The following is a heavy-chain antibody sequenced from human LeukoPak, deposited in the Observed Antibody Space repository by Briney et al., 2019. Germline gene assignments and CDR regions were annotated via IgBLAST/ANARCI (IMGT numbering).Heavy chain of an antibody. V-gene: IGHV3-33*06. CDR1: GFTFSSYG. CDR3: AKGKDSVAGATTDY. Sequence: GGSLRLSCAASGFTFSSYGMHWLRQAPGKGLEWVAIIWYDGSNKYYADSVKGRFTISRDNSKNTLYLQVNSLRAEDTAVYYCAKGKDSVAGATTDYWGQGALVTVSS. D-gene: IGHD6-19*01. J-gene: IGHJ4*02. CDR2: IWYDGSNK.